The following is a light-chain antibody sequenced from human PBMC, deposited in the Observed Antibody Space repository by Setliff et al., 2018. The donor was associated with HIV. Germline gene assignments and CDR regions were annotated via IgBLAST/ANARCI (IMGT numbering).Light chain of an antibody. J-gene: IGLJ1*01. V-gene: IGLV2-8*01. Sequence: QSVLTQPPSASGSPGQSVTISCTGTSSDVGGYNYVSWYQQHPGKAPKLMIFEVTKRPSGVPDRFSGSKSGNTASLTISGLQAEDEADYYCCSYAGSYTSFDVFGTGTKVTVL. CDR2: EVT. CDR3: CSYAGSYTSFDV. CDR1: SSDVGGYNY.